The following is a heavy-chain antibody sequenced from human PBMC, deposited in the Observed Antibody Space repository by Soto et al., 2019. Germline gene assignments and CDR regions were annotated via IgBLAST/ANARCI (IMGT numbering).Heavy chain of an antibody. CDR2: IYYSGST. CDR3: ARGAAATACDY. CDR1: GGSISSGGYY. D-gene: IGHD2-15*01. V-gene: IGHV4-31*02. J-gene: IGHJ4*02. Sequence: SETLSLTCTVSGGSISSGGYYWSWIRQHPGKGLEWIGYIYYSGSTYYNPSLKSRVTISVDTSKNQFSLKLSSVTAADTAVYYCARGAAATACDYWGQGTLVTVSS.